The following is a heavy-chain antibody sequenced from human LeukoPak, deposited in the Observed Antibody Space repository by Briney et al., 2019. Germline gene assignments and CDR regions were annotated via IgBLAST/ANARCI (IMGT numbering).Heavy chain of an antibody. CDR2: IYYSGST. J-gene: IGHJ4*02. CDR1: GFTFGSYC. Sequence: ESLRLSCAASGFTFGSYCMHWVRQAPGKGLEWIGTIYYSGSTYYNPSLKSRVTISIDTSKNQFSLRLSSVTAADTAVYYCARLGGSGTHQGGAIDCWGEGTLVTVSS. D-gene: IGHD3-10*01. V-gene: IGHV4-39*01. CDR3: ARLGGSGTHQGGAIDC.